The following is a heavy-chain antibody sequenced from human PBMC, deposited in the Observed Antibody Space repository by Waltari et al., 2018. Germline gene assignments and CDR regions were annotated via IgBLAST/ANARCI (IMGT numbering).Heavy chain of an antibody. Sequence: EVQLVESGGVVVQPGGSLRLSCAASGFTFDDYAMHWVRQAPGKGLEWVSLISWDGGSTYYADSVKGRFTISRDNSKNSLYLQMNSLRAEDTALYYCAGHTSASSPYYMDVWGKGTTVTISS. D-gene: IGHD6-6*01. V-gene: IGHV3-43D*03. CDR2: ISWDGGST. CDR1: GFTFDDYA. J-gene: IGHJ6*03. CDR3: AGHTSASSPYYMDV.